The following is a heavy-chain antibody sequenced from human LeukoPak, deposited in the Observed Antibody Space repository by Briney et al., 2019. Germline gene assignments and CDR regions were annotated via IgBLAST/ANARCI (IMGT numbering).Heavy chain of an antibody. Sequence: SETLSLTCAVYGGSFGGYYWSWIRQPPGKGLEWIGNIYYSGSTYYNPSLKSRVTISVETSKNQFSLKLSSVTAADTAVYYCARDGRFPPEVLPRYFDYWGQGTLVTVSS. CDR2: IYYSGST. CDR1: GGSFGGYY. V-gene: IGHV4-34*01. J-gene: IGHJ4*02. D-gene: IGHD1-26*01. CDR3: ARDGRFPPEVLPRYFDY.